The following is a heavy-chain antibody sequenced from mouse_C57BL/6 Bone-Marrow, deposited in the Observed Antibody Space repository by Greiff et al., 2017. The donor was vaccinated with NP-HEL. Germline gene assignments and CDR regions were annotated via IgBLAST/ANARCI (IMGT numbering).Heavy chain of an antibody. V-gene: IGHV1-59*01. CDR1: GYTFTSYW. CDR3: AKGGYSWYFDV. CDR2: IDPSDSYT. J-gene: IGHJ1*03. D-gene: IGHD2-3*01. Sequence: VQLQQPGAELVRPGTSVKLSCKASGYTFTSYWMHWVKQRPGQGLEWIGVIDPSDSYTNYNQKFKGKATLTVDTSSSTAYMQLSSLTSEDSAVYYCAKGGYSWYFDVWGTGTTVTVSS.